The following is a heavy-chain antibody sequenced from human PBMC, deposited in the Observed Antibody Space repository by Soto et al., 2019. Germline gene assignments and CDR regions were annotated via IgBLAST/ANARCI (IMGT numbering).Heavy chain of an antibody. D-gene: IGHD3-22*01. Sequence: QVQLVESGGGVVQPGRSLRLSCAASGFTFSSYSMHWVRQAPGKGLEWVAVISYDGSNKFYADSVKGRFTISRDNSKSTLYLQINTLSAEDTAVYYCARDGYYYDSSGQYPDNWGHGTLVTVSS. CDR2: ISYDGSNK. CDR3: ARDGYYYDSSGQYPDN. CDR1: GFTFSSYS. J-gene: IGHJ4*01. V-gene: IGHV3-30-3*01.